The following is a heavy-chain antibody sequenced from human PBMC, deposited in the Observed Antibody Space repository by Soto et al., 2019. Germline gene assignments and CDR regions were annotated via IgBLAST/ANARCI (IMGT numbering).Heavy chain of an antibody. J-gene: IGHJ4*02. V-gene: IGHV3-64*01. CDR3: ARRSMVATSWGGSHAYYFDY. CDR1: GFTFSSYA. CDR2: ISSNGGST. Sequence: EVQLVESGGGLVQPGGSLRLSCAASGFTFSSYAMHWVRQAPGKGLEYVSAISSNGGSTYYANSVKGRFTISRDNSKNTLYLQMGSLRAEDMAVYYCARRSMVATSWGGSHAYYFDYWGQGTLVTVSS. D-gene: IGHD5-12*01.